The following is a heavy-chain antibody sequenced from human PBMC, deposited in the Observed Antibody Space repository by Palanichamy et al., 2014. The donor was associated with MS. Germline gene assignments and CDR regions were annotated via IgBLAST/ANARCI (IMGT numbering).Heavy chain of an antibody. J-gene: IGHJ3*02. V-gene: IGHV1-18*01. Sequence: QVQLVQSGTEVQKPGASVKVSCKSFGYSFTTYGVSWVRQAPGQGLEWMGWISTSTGKANYVQKFLGRVTLTTDTSTSTVYMEVRSLRSDDTAVYYCARDWECTHGGCYDVFDIWGQGTMAIVSS. D-gene: IGHD2-8*01. CDR2: ISTSTGKA. CDR1: GYSFTTYG. CDR3: ARDWECTHGGCYDVFDI.